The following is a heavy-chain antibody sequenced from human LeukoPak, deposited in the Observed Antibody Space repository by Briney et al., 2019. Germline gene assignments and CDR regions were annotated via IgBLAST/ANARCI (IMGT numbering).Heavy chain of an antibody. J-gene: IGHJ3*02. CDR2: ISSSGSTI. CDR1: GFAFSNYG. D-gene: IGHD3-3*01. V-gene: IGHV3-48*04. Sequence: GGTLRLSCAASGFAFSNYGMNWVRQAPGKGLEWVSYISSSGSTIYYADSVKGRFTISRDNAKNTLYLQMNSLRAEDTAVYYCAKDSSYDFWSGNDAFDIWGQGTMVTVSS. CDR3: AKDSSYDFWSGNDAFDI.